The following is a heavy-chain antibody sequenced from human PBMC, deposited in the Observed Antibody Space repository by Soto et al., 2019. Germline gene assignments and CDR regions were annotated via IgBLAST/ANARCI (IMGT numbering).Heavy chain of an antibody. J-gene: IGHJ6*02. CDR1: WFTFSGSA. Sequence: GGSLRLSCAASWFTFSGSAMHWVRQASGKGLEWVGRIRSKANSYATAYAASVKGRFTISRDDSKNTAYLQMNSLRAEDTAVYYCAKAYEKGIAAAGTPGGGMDVWGQGTTVTVSS. CDR2: IRSKANSYAT. CDR3: AKAYEKGIAAAGTPGGGMDV. D-gene: IGHD6-13*01. V-gene: IGHV3-73*01.